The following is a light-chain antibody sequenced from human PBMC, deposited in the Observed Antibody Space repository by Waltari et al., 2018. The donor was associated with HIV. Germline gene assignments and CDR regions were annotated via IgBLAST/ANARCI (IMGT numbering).Light chain of an antibody. Sequence: QSVLTQPPSVSAAPGQKVTISCSGSSSNIGNNYVSWYQQLPRTAPKLLIYDSNNRASGIPDRVSGSKSGTSASLGISGLQTGDEADYYCGTWDSSLSAVVFGGGTKLTVL. CDR2: DSN. CDR1: SSNIGNNY. V-gene: IGLV1-51*01. J-gene: IGLJ2*01. CDR3: GTWDSSLSAVV.